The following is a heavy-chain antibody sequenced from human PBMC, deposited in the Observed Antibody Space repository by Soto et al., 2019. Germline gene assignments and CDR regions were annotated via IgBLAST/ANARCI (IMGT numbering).Heavy chain of an antibody. CDR3: ARDTAVAGLVQSDY. V-gene: IGHV1-3*01. J-gene: IGHJ4*02. Sequence: VASVKVSCKASGYTFTSYAMHWVRQAPGQRLEWMGWINAGNGNTKYSQKFQGRVTITRDTSASTACMELSSLRSEDTAVYYCARDTAVAGLVQSDYWGQGTLVTVSS. D-gene: IGHD6-19*01. CDR2: INAGNGNT. CDR1: GYTFTSYA.